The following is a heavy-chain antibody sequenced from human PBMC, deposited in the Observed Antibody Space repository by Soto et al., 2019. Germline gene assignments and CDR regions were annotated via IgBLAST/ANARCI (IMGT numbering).Heavy chain of an antibody. V-gene: IGHV1-46*01. CDR3: ARASIAVAGSWYFDL. CDR2: INPSGGST. D-gene: IGHD6-19*01. Sequence: GASVKVSCKASGYTFTSYYMHCVRQAPGQGLEWMGIINPSGGSTSYAQKFQGRVTMTRDTSTSTVYMELSSLRSEDTAVYYCARASIAVAGSWYFDLWGRGTLVTVSS. J-gene: IGHJ2*01. CDR1: GYTFTSYY.